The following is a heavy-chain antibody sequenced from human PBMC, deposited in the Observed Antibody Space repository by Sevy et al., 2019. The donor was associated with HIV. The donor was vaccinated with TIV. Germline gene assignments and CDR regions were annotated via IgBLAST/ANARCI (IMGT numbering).Heavy chain of an antibody. CDR2: IYYSGST. Sequence: SETLSLTCTVSGGSISSGGYYWSWIRQHPGKGLEWIRYIYYSGSTYYNPSLKSRVTRSVDTSKNHFSLNLSSVTAADTAVYYCARGITIFGVVIRFDPWGQGTLVTVSS. CDR1: GGSISSGGYY. J-gene: IGHJ5*02. CDR3: ARGITIFGVVIRFDP. D-gene: IGHD3-3*01. V-gene: IGHV4-31*03.